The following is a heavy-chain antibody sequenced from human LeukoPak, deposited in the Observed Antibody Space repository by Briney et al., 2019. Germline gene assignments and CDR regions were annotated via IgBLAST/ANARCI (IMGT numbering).Heavy chain of an antibody. CDR2: IYHSGST. J-gene: IGHJ4*02. Sequence: RASQTLSLTCTVSGGSISSGGYYWSWIRQPPGKGLEWIGYIYHSGSTFYNPSLKSRVTISVDRSKNQFSLKLSSVTAADTAVYYCARMATTGTWGTLSHFDYWGQGTLVTVSS. CDR1: GGSISSGGYY. V-gene: IGHV4-30-2*01. CDR3: ARMATTGTWGTLSHFDY. D-gene: IGHD4-11*01.